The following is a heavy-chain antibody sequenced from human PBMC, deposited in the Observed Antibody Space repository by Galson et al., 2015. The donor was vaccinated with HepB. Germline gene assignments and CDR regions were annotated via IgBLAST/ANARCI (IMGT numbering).Heavy chain of an antibody. Sequence: SVKVSCKASGGTFSSYAISWVRQAPGQGLEWMGGIIPIFGTANYAQKFQGRVTITADESTSTADMELSSLRSEDTAVYYCARVDIVVVPAALDVWGKGTTVTVSS. CDR3: ARVDIVVVPAALDV. CDR2: IIPIFGTA. V-gene: IGHV1-69*13. CDR1: GGTFSSYA. D-gene: IGHD2-2*03. J-gene: IGHJ6*04.